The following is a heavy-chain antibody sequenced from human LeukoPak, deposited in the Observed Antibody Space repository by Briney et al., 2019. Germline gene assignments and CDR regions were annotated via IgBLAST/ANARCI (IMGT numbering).Heavy chain of an antibody. CDR1: GDSISSSSYY. Sequence: PSETLSLTCTVSGDSISSSSYYWGWIRQPPGKGLEWIGSIYYSGSTHYNPSHKSRVTISVDTSKNQFSLNLSSVTAADTAVYYCARHGESNSWYTWFDPWGQGTLVTVSS. CDR2: IYYSGST. D-gene: IGHD6-13*01. CDR3: ARHGESNSWYTWFDP. J-gene: IGHJ5*02. V-gene: IGHV4-39*01.